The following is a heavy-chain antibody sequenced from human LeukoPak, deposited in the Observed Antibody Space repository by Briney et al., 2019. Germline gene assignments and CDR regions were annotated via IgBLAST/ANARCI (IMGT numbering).Heavy chain of an antibody. Sequence: SETLSLTCAVYGGSFSGYYWSWIRQPPGKGLEWIGEINHSGSTNYNPSLKSRVTISVDTSKNQFSLKLSSVTAADTAVYYCARVSCCSDHDYWGQGTLVTVSS. D-gene: IGHD2-15*01. CDR1: GGSFSGYY. J-gene: IGHJ4*02. V-gene: IGHV4-34*01. CDR2: INHSGST. CDR3: ARVSCCSDHDY.